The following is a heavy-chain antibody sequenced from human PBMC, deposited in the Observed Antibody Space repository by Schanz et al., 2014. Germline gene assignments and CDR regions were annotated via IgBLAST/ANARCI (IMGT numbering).Heavy chain of an antibody. Sequence: EVQLVESGGGLVQPGGSLRLCCVASGFTFSSYAMSWVRQAPGKGLEWVSAISGSGGDTYYADSVKGRFIISRDSSKNTLFLQMNSLRAEDTAVYYCAKGQGAVINNWYFDLWGRGTLVTVSS. D-gene: IGHD2-21*01. V-gene: IGHV3-23*04. CDR3: AKGQGAVINNWYFDL. CDR2: ISGSGGDT. CDR1: GFTFSSYA. J-gene: IGHJ2*01.